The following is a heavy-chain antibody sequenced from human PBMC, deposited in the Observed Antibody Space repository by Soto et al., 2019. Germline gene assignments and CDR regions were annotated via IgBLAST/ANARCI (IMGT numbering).Heavy chain of an antibody. CDR3: ARDLLEMATEY. D-gene: IGHD5-12*01. Sequence: QVQLVESGGGVVQPGRSLRLSCAASGFTFSDYSMHWVRQAPGKGLEWVAAISYDGNDKYYSNSVKGRVTISRDKSKNTLYLQMNSLSAAATAVYYCARDLLEMATEYWGQGTLVTVSS. V-gene: IGHV3-30-3*01. CDR2: ISYDGNDK. CDR1: GFTFSDYS. J-gene: IGHJ4*02.